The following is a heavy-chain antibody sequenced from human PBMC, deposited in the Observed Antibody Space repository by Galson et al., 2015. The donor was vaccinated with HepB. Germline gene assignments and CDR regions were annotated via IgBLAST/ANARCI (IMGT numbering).Heavy chain of an antibody. V-gene: IGHV1-8*01. J-gene: IGHJ6*03. CDR2: MNPNSGNT. Sequence: SVKVSCKASGYTFTSYDINWVRQATGQGLEWMGWMNPNSGNTGYAQKFQGRVTMTRNTSISTAYMELSSLRSEDTAVYYCARGRRVVVPAAPYYYMDVWGKGTTVTVSS. CDR1: GYTFTSYD. D-gene: IGHD2-2*01. CDR3: ARGRRVVVPAAPYYYMDV.